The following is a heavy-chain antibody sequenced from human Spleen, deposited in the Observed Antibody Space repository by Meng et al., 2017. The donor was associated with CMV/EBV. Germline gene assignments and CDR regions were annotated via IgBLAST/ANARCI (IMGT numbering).Heavy chain of an antibody. CDR1: YG. V-gene: IGHV1-18*01. Sequence: YGVTWVRQAPGQGLEFMGWISDYNGNTNYAQNLQGRVTMTTDLSTSTAYMELRGLRPDDTAVYYCARGGMMWRSGIVVEPAAAFDFWGQGTLVTVSS. CDR2: ISDYNGNT. J-gene: IGHJ4*02. CDR3: ARGGMMWRSGIVVEPAAAFDF. D-gene: IGHD2-2*01.